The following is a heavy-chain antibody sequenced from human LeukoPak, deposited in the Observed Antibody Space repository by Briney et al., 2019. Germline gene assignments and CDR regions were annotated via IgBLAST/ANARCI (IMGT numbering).Heavy chain of an antibody. CDR3: ASGLAGQEGY. Sequence: PGGSLRLSCAASGFTFSSYSMNWVRQAPGKGLEWVSSISSSSSYIYYADSVKGRFTISGDNAKNSLYLQMNSLRAEDTAVYYCASGLAGQEGYWGQGTLVTVSS. J-gene: IGHJ4*02. V-gene: IGHV3-21*01. D-gene: IGHD5-12*01. CDR2: ISSSSSYI. CDR1: GFTFSSYS.